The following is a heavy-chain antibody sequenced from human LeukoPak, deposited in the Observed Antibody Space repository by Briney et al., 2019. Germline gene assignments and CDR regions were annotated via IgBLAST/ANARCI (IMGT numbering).Heavy chain of an antibody. CDR2: IYTSGST. CDR3: ARAGYYYDSSGSAYAFDI. Sequence: SETLSLTCTVSGGSISSYYWSWIRQPAGKGLEWIGRIYTSGSTNYNPSLKSRVTMSVDTSKNQFSLKLSSVTAADTAVYYCARAGYYYDSSGSAYAFDIWGQGTMVTVSS. J-gene: IGHJ3*02. V-gene: IGHV4-4*07. D-gene: IGHD3-22*01. CDR1: GGSISSYY.